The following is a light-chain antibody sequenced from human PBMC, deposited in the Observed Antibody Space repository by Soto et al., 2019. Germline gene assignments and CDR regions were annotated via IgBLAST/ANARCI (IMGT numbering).Light chain of an antibody. CDR2: DAS. V-gene: IGKV1-5*01. Sequence: DIQMTQSPSTLSASVGDRVTITCRATQSIGKWLVWYQQKPGKAPKLLISDASNLESGVPSRFSGSGSGTDFTLTISCLQSEDFATYYCQQSYSTPWTFGQGTKVDIK. J-gene: IGKJ1*01. CDR1: QSIGKW. CDR3: QQSYSTPWT.